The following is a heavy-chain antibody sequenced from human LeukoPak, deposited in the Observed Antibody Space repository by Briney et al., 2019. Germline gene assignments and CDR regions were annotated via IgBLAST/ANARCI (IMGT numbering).Heavy chain of an antibody. J-gene: IGHJ4*02. CDR2: ISSSSSYI. V-gene: IGHV3-21*01. CDR3: ARDSLVLEPAA. CDR1: GFTFSSYS. Sequence: GGSLRLSCAASGFTFSSYSMNWVRQAPGKGLEWVSSISSSSSYIYYADSVKGRFTISRDNAKNSLYLQMNSLRSEDTAVYYCARDSLVLEPAAWGQGTLVTVSS. D-gene: IGHD2-2*01.